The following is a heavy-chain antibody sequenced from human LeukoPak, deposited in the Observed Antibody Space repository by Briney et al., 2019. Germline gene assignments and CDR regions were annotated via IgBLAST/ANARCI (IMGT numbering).Heavy chain of an antibody. D-gene: IGHD3-3*01. V-gene: IGHV1-2*02. CDR3: ARDPDYDFWSGYWGY. J-gene: IGHJ4*02. Sequence: ASVKVSCKASGYTFTGYYMHWVRQAPGQGLEWMGWINPNSGGTNYAQKFQGRVTMTRDTSISTAYMELSRLRSDDTAVYYCARDPDYDFWSGYWGYWGQGTLVTVSS. CDR1: GYTFTGYY. CDR2: INPNSGGT.